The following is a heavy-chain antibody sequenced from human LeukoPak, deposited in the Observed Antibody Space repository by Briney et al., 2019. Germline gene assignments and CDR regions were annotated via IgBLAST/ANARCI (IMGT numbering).Heavy chain of an antibody. D-gene: IGHD3-10*01. CDR3: AKDYYGSGRPFDI. J-gene: IGHJ3*02. CDR1: GFTFSSYG. CDR2: ISYDGSNK. V-gene: IGHV3-30*18. Sequence: GGSLRLSCAAYGFTFSSYGMHWVRQAPGKGLEWVAVISYDGSNKYYADSVKGRFTISRDNSKNTLYLQMNSLRAEDTAVYYCAKDYYGSGRPFDIWGQGTMVTVSS.